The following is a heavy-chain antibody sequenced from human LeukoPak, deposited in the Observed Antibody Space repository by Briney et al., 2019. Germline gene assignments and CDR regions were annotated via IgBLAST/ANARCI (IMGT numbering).Heavy chain of an antibody. CDR2: ISASSGST. V-gene: IGHV3-23*01. D-gene: IGHD5-18*01. J-gene: IGHJ4*02. CDR3: ARSWGYNYALDY. CDR1: GFTFSSYA. Sequence: GGSLRLSCAASGFTFSSYAMSWVRQAPGKGLEWVADISASSGSTYCADSVKGRFTISRDNTKNTLYLQMNSLRAEDTAVYYCARSWGYNYALDYWGQGTLVTVSS.